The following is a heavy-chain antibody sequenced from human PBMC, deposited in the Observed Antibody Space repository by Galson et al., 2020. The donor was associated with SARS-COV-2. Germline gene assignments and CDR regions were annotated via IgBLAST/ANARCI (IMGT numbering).Heavy chain of an antibody. J-gene: IGHJ4*02. D-gene: IGHD4-17*01. CDR1: GFTFSSYA. CDR2: ISGSGGST. CDR3: ANSYRTDYGDYLGYFDY. V-gene: IGHV3-23*01. Sequence: GGSLRLSCAASGFTFSSYAMSWVRQAPGKGLEWVSAISGSGGSTYYADSVKGRFTISRDNSKNTLYLQMNSLRAEDTAVYYCANSYRTDYGDYLGYFDYWGQGTLVTVSS.